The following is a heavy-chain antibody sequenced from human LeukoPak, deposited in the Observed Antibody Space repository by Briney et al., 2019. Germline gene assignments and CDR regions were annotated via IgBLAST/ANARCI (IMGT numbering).Heavy chain of an antibody. V-gene: IGHV3-23*01. D-gene: IGHD1-26*01. J-gene: IGHJ4*02. CDR1: GLTFSYYA. CDR2: ISGSGDTT. CDR3: AKSRGESRGASNY. Sequence: PGGSLRLSCAASGLTFSYYAMSWVRQAPGKGLEWVSFISGSGDTTYYADSVKGRFTISRDSSKNTLYLQMNSLRAEDTAVYYCAKSRGESRGASNYWGQGTLVTVSS.